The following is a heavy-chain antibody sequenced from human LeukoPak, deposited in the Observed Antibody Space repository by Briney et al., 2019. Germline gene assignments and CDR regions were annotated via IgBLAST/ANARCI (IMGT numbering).Heavy chain of an antibody. CDR2: IGTSSTTI. CDR3: ARFAAGGSYYYYMDV. D-gene: IGHD6-25*01. V-gene: IGHV3-48*01. CDR1: GFTFSSYT. J-gene: IGHJ6*03. Sequence: GSLRLSCAASGFTFSSYTMKWVRQPPGKGLEWVSNIGTSSTTIYYADSVKGRFTISRDNAKNSLYLQMNSLRADDTAVYYCARFAAGGSYYYYMDVWGKGTTVTVSS.